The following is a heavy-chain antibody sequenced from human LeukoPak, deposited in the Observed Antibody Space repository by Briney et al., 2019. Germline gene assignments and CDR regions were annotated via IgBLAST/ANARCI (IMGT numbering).Heavy chain of an antibody. CDR2: IYYSGST. D-gene: IGHD5/OR15-5a*01. V-gene: IGHV4-39*07. CDR3: ASVSTVNWGY. Sequence: SETLSLTCTVSGGSISSSNYYWGWIRQPPGKGLEWIGSIYYSGSTYYNPSLKSRVTISVDTSKNQFSLKLSSVTAADTAVYYCASVSTVNWGYWGQGTLVTVSS. J-gene: IGHJ4*02. CDR1: GGSISSSNYY.